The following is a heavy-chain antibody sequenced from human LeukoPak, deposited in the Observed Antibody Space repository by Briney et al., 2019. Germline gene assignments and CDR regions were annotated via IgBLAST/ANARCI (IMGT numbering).Heavy chain of an antibody. Sequence: GGSLRLSCAVSGFSFSSYGMHWVRQAPGKGLEWVAVISYDVSNKYCADSVKGRFTISRDNSKNTLYLQMNSLRTEDTAVYYCAKDSVEFGDYVSMYYLDYWGQGTLVTVSS. J-gene: IGHJ4*02. CDR3: AKDSVEFGDYVSMYYLDY. CDR2: ISYDVSNK. D-gene: IGHD4-17*01. V-gene: IGHV3-30*18. CDR1: GFSFSSYG.